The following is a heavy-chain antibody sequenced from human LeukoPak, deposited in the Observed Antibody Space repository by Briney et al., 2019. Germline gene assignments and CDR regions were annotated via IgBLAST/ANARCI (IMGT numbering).Heavy chain of an antibody. Sequence: ASVKVSCKASGYTFTSYYMHWVRQAPGQGLEWMGIINPSGGSTSYAQKFQGRVTMTRDMSTSTVYMELSSLRSEDTAVYYCARRPREAYNFSGGSTNLFDPWGQGTLVTVSS. V-gene: IGHV1-46*01. CDR2: INPSGGST. J-gene: IGHJ5*02. CDR3: ARRPREAYNFSGGSTNLFDP. CDR1: GYTFTSYY. D-gene: IGHD3-3*01.